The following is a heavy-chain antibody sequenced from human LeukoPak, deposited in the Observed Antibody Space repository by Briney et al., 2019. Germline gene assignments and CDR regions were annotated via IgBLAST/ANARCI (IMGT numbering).Heavy chain of an antibody. Sequence: GASVKVSCKASGYTFTGYYINWVRQAPGQGLEWRTWMHPNSGDKSYAQEFQGRVTMTWDTSISTAYMELSRLRSDDTAVYYCARDGEGRTNFDYWGQGTLITVSS. CDR3: ARDGEGRTNFDY. J-gene: IGHJ4*02. D-gene: IGHD1-14*01. V-gene: IGHV1-2*02. CDR1: GYTFTGYY. CDR2: MHPNSGDK.